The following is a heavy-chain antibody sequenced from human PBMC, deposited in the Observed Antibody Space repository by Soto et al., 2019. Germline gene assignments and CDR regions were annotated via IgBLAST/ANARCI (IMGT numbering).Heavy chain of an antibody. Sequence: QVQLQESGPGLVKPSETLSLTCIGSGVSISGYYWSWIRQPPGKGLEWMGYIHYSGSTKCHPSLKSLLPIPADTSQNQISLILRSVTTADTAVYYCARDRGRTRAYYYGMDVWGQGTTVIVSS. CDR3: ARDRGRTRAYYYGMDV. D-gene: IGHD3-10*01. CDR1: GVSISGYY. V-gene: IGHV4-59*01. J-gene: IGHJ6*02. CDR2: IHYSGST.